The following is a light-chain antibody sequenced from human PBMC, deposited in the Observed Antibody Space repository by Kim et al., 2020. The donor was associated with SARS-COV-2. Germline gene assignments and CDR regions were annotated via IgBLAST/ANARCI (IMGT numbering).Light chain of an antibody. V-gene: IGKV3-15*01. CDR3: QQYNNWPYT. J-gene: IGKJ2*01. Sequence: SVSQGERATPSCRASQSVSSNLAWYQQKAGQAPRLLIYGASTRATGIPSRFSGSGSGTEFTLTISSLQSEDFAVYSCQQYNNWPYTFGQGTKLEIK. CDR2: GAS. CDR1: QSVSSN.